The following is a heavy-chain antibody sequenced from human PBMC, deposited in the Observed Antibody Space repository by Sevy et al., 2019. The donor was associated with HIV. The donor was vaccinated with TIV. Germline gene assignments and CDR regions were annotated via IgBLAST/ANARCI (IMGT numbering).Heavy chain of an antibody. CDR1: GFSFSNYW. V-gene: IGHV3-7*01. D-gene: IGHD1-1*01. CDR2: IKPDGSVK. Sequence: GGSLRLSCVVSGFSFSNYWMTWVRQAPGKGLEWVANIKPDGSVKSYVDSVKGRFTISRDNAKNSLSLQMNSPSAEDTAVYYCARDTNYFYVDVWGKGTTVTVSS. J-gene: IGHJ6*03. CDR3: ARDTNYFYVDV.